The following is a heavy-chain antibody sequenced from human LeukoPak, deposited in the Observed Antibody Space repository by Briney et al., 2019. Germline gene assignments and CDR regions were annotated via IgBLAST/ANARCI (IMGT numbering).Heavy chain of an antibody. CDR3: ARHTGRWGFDF. J-gene: IGHJ4*02. V-gene: IGHV4-4*07. D-gene: IGHD7-27*01. CDR2: LYISGST. CDR1: GASISSYY. Sequence: SETLSLTCTVSGASISSYYYNWIRQTAGRGLEWIGRLYISGSTDYNPSLKSRVTISVDTSNNQVSLKPSSVTAAGTAVYYCARHTGRWGFDFWGQGTLVTVSS.